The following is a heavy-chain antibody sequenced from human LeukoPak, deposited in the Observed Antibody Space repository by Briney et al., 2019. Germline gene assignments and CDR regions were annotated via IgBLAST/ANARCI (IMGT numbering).Heavy chain of an antibody. J-gene: IGHJ4*02. CDR3: ARDFYDSSGYLDY. CDR1: GFTFRTFG. D-gene: IGHD3-22*01. Sequence: PGRSLRLSCAASGFTFRTFGMHWVRQAPGKGLECVAIIWYDGINKYCADSVKGRFTISRDNSKNTLYLQMNSLRAEDTAVYYCARDFYDSSGYLDYWGQGTLVTVSS. CDR2: IWYDGINK. V-gene: IGHV3-33*01.